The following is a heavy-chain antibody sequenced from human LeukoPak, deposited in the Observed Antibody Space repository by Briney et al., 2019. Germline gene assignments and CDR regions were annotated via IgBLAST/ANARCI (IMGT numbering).Heavy chain of an antibody. CDR1: GYTFSIYG. CDR3: ARVRGYDSSGSWDY. D-gene: IGHD3-22*01. J-gene: IGHJ4*02. CDR2: ISAYNGDT. Sequence: ASVKVSCKASGYTFSIYGINWVRQAPGQGLEWMGWISAYNGDTHYAQKFQGRVTMTIETSTSTAYMELRSLRSDDTAMYYRARVRGYDSSGSWDYWGPGTLVTVSS. V-gene: IGHV1-18*01.